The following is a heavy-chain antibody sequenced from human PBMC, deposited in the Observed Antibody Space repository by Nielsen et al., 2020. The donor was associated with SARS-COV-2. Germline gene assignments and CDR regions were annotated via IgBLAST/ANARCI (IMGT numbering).Heavy chain of an antibody. CDR3: ARASRFGNSWYFDY. Sequence: SATLSLTFTVSGGSISGYYWSWIRQPPGKGLEWIASISDSGSTNYNPSLKSRVTISADTSKNQFSLKLSSVTAADTAVYYCARASRFGNSWYFDYWGQGTLVTVSS. CDR1: GGSISGYY. J-gene: IGHJ4*02. D-gene: IGHD6-13*01. CDR2: ISDSGST. V-gene: IGHV4-59*12.